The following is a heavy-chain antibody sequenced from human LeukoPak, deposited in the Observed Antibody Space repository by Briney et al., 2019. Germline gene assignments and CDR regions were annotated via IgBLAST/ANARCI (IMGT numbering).Heavy chain of an antibody. J-gene: IGHJ4*02. CDR1: SESFSDYY. CDR2: INHSGST. CDR3: AREVY. V-gene: IGHV4-34*01. Sequence: SETLSLTCAVYSESFSDYYRTWIRQPPGKGLEWIGEINHSGSTNYNPSLKSRVTISLDTSKNQFSLKLSSVTAADTAVYYCAREVYWGQGTLVTVSS.